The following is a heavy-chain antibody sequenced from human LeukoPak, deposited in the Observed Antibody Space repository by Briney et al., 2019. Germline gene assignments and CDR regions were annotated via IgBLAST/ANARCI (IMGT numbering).Heavy chain of an antibody. D-gene: IGHD3-10*01. CDR2: INPTGGST. CDR3: ARSRGSGSYFGTPYYMDV. V-gene: IGHV1-46*01. J-gene: IGHJ6*03. Sequence: ASVKVSRKASGYTFTSYYMHWVRQAPGQGLEWMGLINPTGGSTGYAQKFQGRVTMTRDMSTSTDYMELSSLRSEDTAIYYCARSRGSGSYFGTPYYMDVWGKGTTVTVSS. CDR1: GYTFTSYY.